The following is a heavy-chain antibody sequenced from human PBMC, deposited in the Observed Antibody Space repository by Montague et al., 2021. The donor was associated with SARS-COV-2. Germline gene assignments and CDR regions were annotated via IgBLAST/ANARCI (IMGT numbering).Heavy chain of an antibody. CDR3: AREYYFGMDV. CDR2: IRIKAYSYTI. CDR1: GFTFSGYN. J-gene: IGHJ6*02. V-gene: IGHV3-72*01. Sequence: SLRLSCAASGFTFSGYNMDWVRQAPGKGLEWVAFIRIKAYSYTIEYAASVKGRFTISRADSQNSLYLQMNSLKTDDTAVYYCAREYYFGMDVWGQGTAVTVSS.